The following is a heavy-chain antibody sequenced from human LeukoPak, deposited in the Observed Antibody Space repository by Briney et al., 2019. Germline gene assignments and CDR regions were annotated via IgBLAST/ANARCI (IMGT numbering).Heavy chain of an antibody. CDR1: GGSISSGGYS. CDR3: ARVDWLNWYFGL. V-gene: IGHV4-30-4*07. CDR2: LYYTGNT. Sequence: SETLSLTCAVSGGSISSGGYSWNWIRQPPGKGLEWIGYLYYTGNTYYNPSLSSRVTISVDTSKNQFSLKLSSVTAADTAVYFCARVDWLNWYFGLWGRGSLVTVSS. J-gene: IGHJ2*01. D-gene: IGHD3-9*01.